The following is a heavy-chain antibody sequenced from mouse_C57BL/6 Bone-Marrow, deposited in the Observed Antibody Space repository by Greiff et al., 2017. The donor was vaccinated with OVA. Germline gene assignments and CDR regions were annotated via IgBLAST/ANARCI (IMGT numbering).Heavy chain of an antibody. D-gene: IGHD2-4*01. CDR1: GYTFTDYY. CDR3: AAYYDYDGYAMDY. CDR2: IYPGSGNT. V-gene: IGHV1-76*01. Sequence: QVQLKQSGAELVRPGASVKLSCKASGYTFTDYYINWVKQRPGQGLEWIARIYPGSGNTYYNEKFKGKATLTAEKSSSTAYMQLSSLTSEDSAVYVCAAYYDYDGYAMDYWGQGTSVTVSS. J-gene: IGHJ4*01.